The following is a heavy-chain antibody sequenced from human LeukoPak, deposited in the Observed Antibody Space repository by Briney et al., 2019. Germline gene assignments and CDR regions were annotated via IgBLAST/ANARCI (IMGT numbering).Heavy chain of an antibody. CDR2: IWYDGNNK. D-gene: IGHD6-13*01. Sequence: GSQRLSCATSGYTFSSYGVHWVRQAPGKGLEWVAVIWYDGNNKYYADSVKGRFTISRDNSKNTLYLQMNSLRAEDTAVYYCARVRAAITVDAFDIWGQGTMVTVSS. V-gene: IGHV3-33*01. J-gene: IGHJ3*02. CDR1: GYTFSSYG. CDR3: ARVRAAITVDAFDI.